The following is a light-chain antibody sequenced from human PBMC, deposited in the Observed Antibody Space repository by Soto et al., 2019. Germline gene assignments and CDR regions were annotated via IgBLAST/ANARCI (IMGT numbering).Light chain of an antibody. CDR3: QQRSNWPLT. V-gene: IGKV3-11*01. Sequence: EIVLTQSPATLSLSPGERATLSCRASQSVNSYLAWYQQKPGQAPRLLIYDASNRATGISARFSGSGSETDFTLTISSLEPEDFAVYYCQQRSNWPLTFGGGTKVEIK. J-gene: IGKJ4*01. CDR2: DAS. CDR1: QSVNSY.